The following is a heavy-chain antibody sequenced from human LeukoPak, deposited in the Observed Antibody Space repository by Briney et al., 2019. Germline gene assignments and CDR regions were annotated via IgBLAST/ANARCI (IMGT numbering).Heavy chain of an antibody. CDR2: NRNKASRYTT. D-gene: IGHD1-26*01. Sequence: GGSLRLSCAASGFTLSDHHMDWVRQAPGKGLEWVGRNRNKASRYTTEYAASVKGRLTISRDDSKNSMYLRMNSLKTEDTAVYYCASVEGAPGYWGQGTLVTVSS. V-gene: IGHV3-72*01. CDR1: GFTLSDHH. J-gene: IGHJ4*02. CDR3: ASVEGAPGY.